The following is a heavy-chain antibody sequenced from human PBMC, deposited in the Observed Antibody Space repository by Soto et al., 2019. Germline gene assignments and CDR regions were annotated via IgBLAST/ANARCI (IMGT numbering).Heavy chain of an antibody. J-gene: IGHJ6*03. V-gene: IGHV1-2*04. CDR2: INPNSGGT. Sequence: QVQLVQSGAEVKKPGASVKVSCKASGYTFTGYYMHWVRQAPGQGLEWMGWINPNSGGTNYAQKFQGWVTMTRDTSISTAYMELSRLRSDDTAVYYCARGNEKPLSLGYSGNDPTGYYYYMDVWGKGTTVTVSS. CDR1: GYTFTGYY. CDR3: ARGNEKPLSLGYSGNDPTGYYYYMDV. D-gene: IGHD5-12*01.